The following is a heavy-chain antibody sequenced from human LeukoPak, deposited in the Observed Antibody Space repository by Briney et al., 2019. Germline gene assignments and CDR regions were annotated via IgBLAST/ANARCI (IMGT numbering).Heavy chain of an antibody. CDR1: GYTFTSYW. J-gene: IGHJ4*02. CDR3: ARLGGGGEDYIVATEWFPPGDY. CDR2: IYPGDSDT. V-gene: IGHV5-51*01. Sequence: GESLKISCKGSGYTFTSYWIGWVRQMPGKGLEWMGTIYPGDSDTRYSPSFQGQVTISADKSISTAYLQWSSLKASDTAMYYCARLGGGGEDYIVATEWFPPGDYWGQGTLVTVSS. D-gene: IGHD5-12*01.